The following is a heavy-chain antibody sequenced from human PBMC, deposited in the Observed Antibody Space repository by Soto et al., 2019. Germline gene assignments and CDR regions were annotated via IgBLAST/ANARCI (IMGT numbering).Heavy chain of an antibody. CDR1: KLTYSYYA. CDR2: ISRSADNT. Sequence: GGSLRLSCEASKLTYSYYAMTWVRQAPGKXLXWVASISRSADNTYYEDSANGRFDISRENSNSTLYLQMNRLRGEDADIYYCETDKNFYDDSAYFTSRWFENWGQGTQVTVYS. V-gene: IGHV3-23*02. D-gene: IGHD3-22*01. J-gene: IGHJ4*02. CDR3: ETDKNFYDDSAYFTSRWFEN.